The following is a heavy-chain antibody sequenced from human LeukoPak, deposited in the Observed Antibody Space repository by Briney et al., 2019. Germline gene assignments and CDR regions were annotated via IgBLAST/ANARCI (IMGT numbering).Heavy chain of an antibody. CDR3: ARFTSGSYAFDI. Sequence: GGSLRLSCAASGFTFSSYSMNWVRQAPGKGLEWVSSISSSSSYIYYADSVKGRLTISRDNAKNSLYLQMNSLRAEDTAVYYCARFTSGSYAFDIWGQGTMVTVSS. D-gene: IGHD3-10*01. CDR1: GFTFSSYS. CDR2: ISSSSSYI. V-gene: IGHV3-21*01. J-gene: IGHJ3*02.